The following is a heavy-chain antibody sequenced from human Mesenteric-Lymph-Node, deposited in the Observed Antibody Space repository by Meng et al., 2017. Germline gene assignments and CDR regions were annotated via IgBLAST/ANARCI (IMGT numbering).Heavy chain of an antibody. CDR1: GGSISGSAYF. CDR3: ARSGSGSYYFDY. D-gene: IGHD1-26*01. J-gene: IGHJ4*02. Sequence: QLQLQESGPGLVKPSETLSLSCTVSGGSISGSAYFWGWIRQPPGKGVEWIASIYYTGSTYYNPSLKSRVTISVDTPKNQFSLKLSSVTAADTAVYYCARSGSGSYYFDYWGQGTLVTVSS. CDR2: IYYTGST. V-gene: IGHV4-39*01.